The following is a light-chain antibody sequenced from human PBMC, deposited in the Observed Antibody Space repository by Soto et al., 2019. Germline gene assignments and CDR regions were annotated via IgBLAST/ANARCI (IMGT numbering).Light chain of an antibody. CDR1: SSDVGSYNL. CDR2: EGS. CDR3: CSYAAVV. V-gene: IGLV2-23*01. Sequence: QSALTQPASVSGSPGQSITISCTGTSSDVGSYNLVSWYQQHPGKAPKLMIYEGSKRPSGVSNRFSGSKSGNTASLTISGLQAEDEADYDCCSYAAVVFGGGTKLTVL. J-gene: IGLJ2*01.